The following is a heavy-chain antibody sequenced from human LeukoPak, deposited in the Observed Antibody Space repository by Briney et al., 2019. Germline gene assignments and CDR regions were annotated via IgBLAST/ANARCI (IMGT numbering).Heavy chain of an antibody. D-gene: IGHD5-24*01. Sequence: GGSLRLSCAASGFTFSSYAMNWVRQAPGKGLEWVSVVRGSGGSTYYADSVKGRFTISRDNYMSTLYLQMNSLRDEDTALYYCAKDQREEVPSIVDYWGQGTLVTVSS. V-gene: IGHV3-23*01. J-gene: IGHJ4*02. CDR1: GFTFSSYA. CDR2: VRGSGGST. CDR3: AKDQREEVPSIVDY.